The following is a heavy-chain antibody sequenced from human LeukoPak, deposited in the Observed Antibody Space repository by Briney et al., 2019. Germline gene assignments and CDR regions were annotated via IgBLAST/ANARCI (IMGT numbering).Heavy chain of an antibody. CDR3: AKSRPPDGYKFDF. CDR1: GCTFSSYA. D-gene: IGHD5-24*01. Sequence: GGSLRLSCAASGCTFSSYAMSWVRQAPGKGLEWVSSISGSGGATFYADSVKGRFTISRDNSKNTLYLQMNNLRAEDTAVYYCAKSRPPDGYKFDFWGQGTLVTVSS. J-gene: IGHJ4*02. V-gene: IGHV3-23*01. CDR2: ISGSGGAT.